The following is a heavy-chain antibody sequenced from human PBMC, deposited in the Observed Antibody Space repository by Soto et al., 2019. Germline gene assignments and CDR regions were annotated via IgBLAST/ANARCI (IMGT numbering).Heavy chain of an antibody. CDR2: ISYDGSNK. V-gene: IGHV3-30-3*01. D-gene: IGHD3-16*01. CDR1: GFTFSSYA. CDR3: ARVRYGGDPSFDY. J-gene: IGHJ4*02. Sequence: VQLVESGGGVVQPGRSLRLSCAASGFTFSSYAMHWVRQAPGKGLEWVAVISYDGSNKYYADSVKGRFTISRDNSKNTLYLQMNSLRAEDTAVYYCARVRYGGDPSFDYWGQGTLVTVSS.